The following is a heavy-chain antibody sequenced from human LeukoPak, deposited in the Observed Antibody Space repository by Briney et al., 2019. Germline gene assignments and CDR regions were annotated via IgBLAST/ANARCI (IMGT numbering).Heavy chain of an antibody. V-gene: IGHV1-2*02. J-gene: IGHJ4*02. D-gene: IGHD3-22*01. Sequence: GASVKVSCKASGYTFTSYYMHWVRQAPGQGLEWMGWINPNSGGTNYAQKFQGRVTMTRDTSISTAYMELSRLRSDDTAVYYCARAYYDSSGYYNAFYYFDYWGQGTLVTVSS. CDR2: INPNSGGT. CDR1: GYTFTSYY. CDR3: ARAYYDSSGYYNAFYYFDY.